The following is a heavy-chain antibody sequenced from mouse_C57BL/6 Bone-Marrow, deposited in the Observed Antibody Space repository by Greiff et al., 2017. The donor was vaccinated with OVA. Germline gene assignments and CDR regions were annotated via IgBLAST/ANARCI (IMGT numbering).Heavy chain of an antibody. CDR3: AREEGPMVTTGRNY. Sequence: QVQLQQSGPELVKPGASVKLSCKASGYTFTSYDINWVKQRPGQGLEWIGWIYPSDGSTKYNEKFKGKATLTVDTSSSTAYMELHSLTSEDSAVNFGAREEGPMVTTGRNYWGQGTSVTVSS. D-gene: IGHD2-2*01. CDR1: GYTFTSYD. V-gene: IGHV1-85*01. J-gene: IGHJ4*01. CDR2: IYPSDGST.